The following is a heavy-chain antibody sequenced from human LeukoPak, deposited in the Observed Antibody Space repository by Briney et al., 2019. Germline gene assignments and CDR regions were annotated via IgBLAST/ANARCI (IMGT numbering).Heavy chain of an antibody. CDR2: IKQDGSEK. J-gene: IGHJ5*02. CDR3: ARDKAGTTFRFFYWFDP. D-gene: IGHD1-7*01. Sequence: PGGSLRLSCAASGFTFSSYWMSWVRQAPGKGLEWVANIKQDGSEKYYVDSVKGRFTISRDNAKNSLYLQMNSLRAEDTAVYYCARDKAGTTFRFFYWFDPWGQGTLVTVSS. CDR1: GFTFSSYW. V-gene: IGHV3-7*01.